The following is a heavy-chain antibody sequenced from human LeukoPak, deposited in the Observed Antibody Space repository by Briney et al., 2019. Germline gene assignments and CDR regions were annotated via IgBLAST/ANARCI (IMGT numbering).Heavy chain of an antibody. Sequence: SETLSLTCTVSGGSISTSSYYWGWIRQPPGKGLEWIGNIYYTGSTYYNPSLKSRVTISLDTSKNQFSLKLSSVTAADTAVYYCASVRRGFGESSKYYAYYYMGVWGKGTTVTISS. V-gene: IGHV4-39*01. J-gene: IGHJ6*03. CDR3: ASVRRGFGESSKYYAYYYMGV. CDR2: IYYTGST. CDR1: GGSISTSSYY. D-gene: IGHD3-10*01.